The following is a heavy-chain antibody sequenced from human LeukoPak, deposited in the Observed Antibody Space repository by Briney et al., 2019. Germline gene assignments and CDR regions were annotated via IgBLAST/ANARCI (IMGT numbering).Heavy chain of an antibody. CDR3: AKDICASVATAGTRAFDG. CDR1: GLTSYDYA. J-gene: IGHJ3*01. D-gene: IGHD6-13*01. V-gene: IGHV3-43*02. Sequence: GGSLRLSSALSGLTSYDYAMQCVRQAPGKGLEWVSLILGDGDRTYYADSVKGRFTGSRDNSKNSLYLKMNALRSEDTALYYCAKDICASVATAGTRAFDGWGQGTMVSVSS. CDR2: ILGDGDRT.